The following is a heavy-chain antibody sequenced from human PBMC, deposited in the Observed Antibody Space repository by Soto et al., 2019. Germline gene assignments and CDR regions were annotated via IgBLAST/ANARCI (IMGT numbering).Heavy chain of an antibody. CDR1: GFTFSSYG. CDR3: ARGGAARPDY. V-gene: IGHV3-48*02. J-gene: IGHJ4*02. CDR2: ISSGRVTT. D-gene: IGHD2-15*01. Sequence: EVQLVNSGGGLVQPGGSLRLSCVASGFTFSSYGMNWVRQAPGKGLEWVSYISSGRVTTNYADSVKGRFTSTRDNAKSSLYLQLNSLRDDDTAVYYCARGGAARPDYWGQGALVIVSS.